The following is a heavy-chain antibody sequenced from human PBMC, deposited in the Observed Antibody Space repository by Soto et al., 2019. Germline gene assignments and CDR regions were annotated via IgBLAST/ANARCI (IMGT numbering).Heavy chain of an antibody. V-gene: IGHV4-39*07. J-gene: IGHJ3*02. CDR3: ARGGACGGDCYSEDAFDI. Sequence: SETLSLTCTVSGGSISSSRYYWGWIRQPPGKGLKWIGSVYYSESTYYNPSLKSRVTISVDTSKNQFSLKLSSVTAADTAVYYCARGGACGGDCYSEDAFDIWGQGTMVTVS. CDR2: VYYSEST. D-gene: IGHD2-21*02. CDR1: GGSISSSRYY.